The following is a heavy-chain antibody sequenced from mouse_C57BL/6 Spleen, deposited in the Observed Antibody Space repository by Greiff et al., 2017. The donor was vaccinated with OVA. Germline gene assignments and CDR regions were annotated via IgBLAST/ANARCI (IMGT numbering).Heavy chain of an antibody. V-gene: IGHV1-4*01. J-gene: IGHJ2*01. CDR2: INPSSGYT. Sequence: VQLQQSGAELARPGASVKMSCKASGYTFTSYTMHWVKQRPGQGLEWIGYINPSSGYTKYNQKFKDKATLTADKSSSTAYMQLSSLTSEDSAVDYCARYDYGYYFDDWGQGTTLTVSS. CDR3: ARYDYGYYFDD. D-gene: IGHD2-4*01. CDR1: GYTFTSYT.